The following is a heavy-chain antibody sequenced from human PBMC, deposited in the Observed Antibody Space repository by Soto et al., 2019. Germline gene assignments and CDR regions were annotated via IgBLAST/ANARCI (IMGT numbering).Heavy chain of an antibody. D-gene: IGHD2-8*01. CDR1: GGSISSGDYY. V-gene: IGHV4-30-4*01. Sequence: QVQLQESGPGLVKPSQTLSLTCTVSGGSISSGDYYWSWIRQPPGKGLEWIGYIFYSGTTYYNPYLKSRVTISVDTSKNQFSMKLSSVTAADTAVYYCARAGYCTNGVCYTVFDYWGQGTLVTVSS. J-gene: IGHJ4*02. CDR3: ARAGYCTNGVCYTVFDY. CDR2: IFYSGTT.